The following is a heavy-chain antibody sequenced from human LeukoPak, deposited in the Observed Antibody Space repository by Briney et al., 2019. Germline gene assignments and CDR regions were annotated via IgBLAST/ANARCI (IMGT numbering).Heavy chain of an antibody. V-gene: IGHV4-34*01. CDR2: INHSGST. D-gene: IGHD3-10*01. J-gene: IGHJ4*02. CDR1: GGSFSGYY. CDR3: ASLFGSGSN. Sequence: HPSETLSLTYAVYGGSFSGYYWSWIRQPPGKGLEWIGEINHSGSTNYNPSLKSRVTISVDTSKNQFSLKLSSVTAADTAVYYCASLFGSGSNWGQGTLVTVSS.